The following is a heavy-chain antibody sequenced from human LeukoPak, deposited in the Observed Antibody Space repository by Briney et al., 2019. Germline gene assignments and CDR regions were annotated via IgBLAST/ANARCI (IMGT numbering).Heavy chain of an antibody. J-gene: IGHJ6*02. D-gene: IGHD1-14*01. CDR1: GGTFSSYA. Sequence: ASVKVSCKASGGTFSSYAISWVRQAPGQGLEWMGGIIPIFGTANYAQKFQGRVTITADESTSTAYTELSSLRSEDTAVYYCARRETPGAYYYGMDVWGQGTTVTVSS. CDR2: IIPIFGTA. V-gene: IGHV1-69*13. CDR3: ARRETPGAYYYGMDV.